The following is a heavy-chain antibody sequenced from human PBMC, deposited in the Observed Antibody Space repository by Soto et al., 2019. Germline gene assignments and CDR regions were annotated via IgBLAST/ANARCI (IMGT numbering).Heavy chain of an antibody. J-gene: IGHJ4*02. CDR3: ARDILRYCSGGSCYSDY. CDR2: VSGDGSST. CDR1: GFTFSSSW. D-gene: IGHD2-15*01. V-gene: IGHV3-74*01. Sequence: PGGSLRLSCAASGFTFSSSWMHWVRQAPGKGLVWVPRVSGDGSSTNYADSVKGRFTISRDNAKNKLYLQMNSLRAEDAAVFYCARDILRYCSGGSCYSDYWGQGTLVTVSS.